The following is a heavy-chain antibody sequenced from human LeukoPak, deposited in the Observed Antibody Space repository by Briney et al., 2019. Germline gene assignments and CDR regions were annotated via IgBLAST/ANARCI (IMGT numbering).Heavy chain of an antibody. J-gene: IGHJ3*02. CDR3: ARDSSPWAREDAFDI. Sequence: GGSLRLSCAASGFTFSSYAMHWVRQAPGKGLEWVAVISYDGSNKYYADSVKGRFTISRDNSKNTLYLQMNSLRAEDTAVYYCARDSSPWAREDAFDIWGQGTMVTVSS. CDR2: ISYDGSNK. V-gene: IGHV3-30-3*01. D-gene: IGHD6-6*01. CDR1: GFTFSSYA.